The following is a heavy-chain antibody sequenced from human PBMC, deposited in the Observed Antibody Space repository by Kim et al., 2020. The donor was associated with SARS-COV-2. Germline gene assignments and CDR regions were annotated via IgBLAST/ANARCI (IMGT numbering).Heavy chain of an antibody. J-gene: IGHJ6*02. Sequence: GGSLRLSCAASGFTFSSYGMHWVRQAPGKGLEWVAVISYDGSNKYYADSVKGRFTISRDNSKNTLYLQMNSLRAEDTAVYYCAKDVKSGLGFDCSGGSCYSFYYYFCGMDVWGQGTTVSVSS. V-gene: IGHV3-30*18. CDR1: GFTFSSYG. CDR3: AKDVKSGLGFDCSGGSCYSFYYYFCGMDV. D-gene: IGHD2-15*01. CDR2: ISYDGSNK.